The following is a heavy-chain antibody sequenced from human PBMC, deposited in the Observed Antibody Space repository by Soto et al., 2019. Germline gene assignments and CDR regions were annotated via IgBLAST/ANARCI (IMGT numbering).Heavy chain of an antibody. V-gene: IGHV4-34*01. Sequence: SETLSLTCAVYGGSFSGYYWSWVGQPPGKGLEWIGEINHSGSTNYNPSLKSRVTISVDTSKNQFSLKLSSVTAADTAVYYCARGSDFWSGYSRYYYYYYMDVWGKGTTVTVSS. CDR1: GGSFSGYY. CDR3: ARGSDFWSGYSRYYYYYYMDV. CDR2: INHSGST. D-gene: IGHD3-3*01. J-gene: IGHJ6*03.